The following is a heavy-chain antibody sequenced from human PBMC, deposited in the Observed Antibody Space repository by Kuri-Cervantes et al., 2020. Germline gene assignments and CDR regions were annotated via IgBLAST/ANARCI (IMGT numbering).Heavy chain of an antibody. CDR2: ISWNSGSI. J-gene: IGHJ4*02. Sequence: LSLTCAASGFTFDDYAMHWVRQAPGKGLEWVSGISWNSGSIGYADSVKGRFTISRDNSKNTLYLQMNSLRAEDTAVYYCASLVGNWGSYGYWGQGTLVTVSS. V-gene: IGHV3-9*01. CDR3: ASLVGNWGSYGY. D-gene: IGHD7-27*01. CDR1: GFTFDDYA.